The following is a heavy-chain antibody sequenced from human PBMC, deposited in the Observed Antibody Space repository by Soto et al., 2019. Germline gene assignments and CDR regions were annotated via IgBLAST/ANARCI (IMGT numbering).Heavy chain of an antibody. J-gene: IGHJ4*02. Sequence: GASVKVSCKASGYTFTSYAMHWVRQAPGQRLEWMGWINAGNGNTKYSQKFQGRVTITRDTSASTAYMELSSLRSEDTAVYYCARARVAGNYFGFDYWGQGTLVTVSS. CDR1: GYTFTSYA. CDR3: ARARVAGNYFGFDY. D-gene: IGHD6-19*01. V-gene: IGHV1-3*01. CDR2: INAGNGNT.